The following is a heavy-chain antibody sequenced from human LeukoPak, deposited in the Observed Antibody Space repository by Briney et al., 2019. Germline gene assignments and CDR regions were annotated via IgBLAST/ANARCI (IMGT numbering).Heavy chain of an antibody. CDR1: GGSFSGYY. V-gene: IGHV4-34*01. CDR2: INHSGST. CDR3: AREGDGDHAALDY. J-gene: IGHJ4*02. D-gene: IGHD4-17*01. Sequence: PSETLSLTCAVYGGSFSGYYWSWIRQPPGKGLVWIGEINHSGSTNYNPSLKSRVTTFIDTSKNQISLRLSSVTAADTAVYYCAREGDGDHAALDYWGRGTLVTVSS.